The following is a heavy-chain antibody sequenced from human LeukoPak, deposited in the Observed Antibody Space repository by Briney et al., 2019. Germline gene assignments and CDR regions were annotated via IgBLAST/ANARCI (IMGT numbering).Heavy chain of an antibody. CDR2: ISFDGSNK. CDR1: GFTFSSYT. Sequence: GGSLRLSCAASGFTFSSYTMHWARQAPGKGLEWVAVISFDGSNKYFADSVKGRFTISRDNSKNTLYLQMNSLRAEDTAVYYCARSGSETQNWFDPWGQGTLVTVSS. D-gene: IGHD6-25*01. J-gene: IGHJ5*02. V-gene: IGHV3-30*04. CDR3: ARSGSETQNWFDP.